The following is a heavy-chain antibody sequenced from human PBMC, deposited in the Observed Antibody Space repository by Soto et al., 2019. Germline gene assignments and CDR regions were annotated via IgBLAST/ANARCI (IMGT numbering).Heavy chain of an antibody. CDR1: GGSISSSSYY. CDR2: IYYSGST. V-gene: IGHV4-39*01. D-gene: IGHD6-19*01. Sequence: ETLSLTCTVSGGSISSSSYYWGWIRQPPGKGLEWIGSIYYSGSTYYNPSLKSRVTISVDTSKNQFSLKLSSVTAADTAVYYCARAPPAVAVLFFDYWGQGTLVTVSS. CDR3: ARAPPAVAVLFFDY. J-gene: IGHJ4*02.